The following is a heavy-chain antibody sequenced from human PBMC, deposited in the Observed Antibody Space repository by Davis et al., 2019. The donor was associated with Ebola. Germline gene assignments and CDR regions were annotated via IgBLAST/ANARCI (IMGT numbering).Heavy chain of an antibody. CDR3: ARDLTYYYGSGVPGGMDV. CDR2: ISSSGSTI. Sequence: GGSLRLSCAASGFTFSDYYMSWIRQAPGKGLEWVSYISSSGSTIYYADSVKGRFTISRDNAKNSLYLQMNSLRAEDTAVYYCARDLTYYYGSGVPGGMDVWGQGTTVTVSS. CDR1: GFTFSDYY. D-gene: IGHD3-10*01. V-gene: IGHV3-11*01. J-gene: IGHJ6*02.